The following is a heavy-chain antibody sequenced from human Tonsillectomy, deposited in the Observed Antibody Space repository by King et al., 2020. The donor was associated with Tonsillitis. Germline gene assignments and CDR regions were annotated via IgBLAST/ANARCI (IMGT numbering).Heavy chain of an antibody. CDR1: GSSISSSSYY. CDR2: IYYSGST. V-gene: IGHV4-39*01. CDR3: ARQGYYYDSSGYYYAGGGY. Sequence: QLQESGPGLVKPSETLSLTCTVSGSSISSSSYYWGWIRQPPGKGLEWIGSIYYSGSTYYNPSLKSRVTISVDTSKNQFSLKLSSVTAADTAVYYCARQGYYYDSSGYYYAGGGYWGQGTLVTVSS. J-gene: IGHJ4*02. D-gene: IGHD3-22*01.